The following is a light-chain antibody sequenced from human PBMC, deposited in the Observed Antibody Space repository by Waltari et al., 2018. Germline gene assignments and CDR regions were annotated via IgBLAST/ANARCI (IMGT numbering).Light chain of an antibody. CDR3: NSRDSSGNPYV. Sequence: SSELTQDPAVSVALGQTVRITCQGDRLRTYYANWYQQKPGPAPVLVIYGKNNRPSGIPDRLSASSSGNTASLTIAGAQAEDEADYYCNSRDSSGNPYVFGSGTKVTVL. CDR2: GKN. V-gene: IGLV3-19*01. J-gene: IGLJ1*01. CDR1: RLRTYY.